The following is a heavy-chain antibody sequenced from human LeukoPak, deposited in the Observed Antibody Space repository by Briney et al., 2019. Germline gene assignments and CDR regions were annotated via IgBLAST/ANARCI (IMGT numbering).Heavy chain of an antibody. CDR1: GFIFSSYG. V-gene: IGHV3-30*03. J-gene: IGHJ4*02. CDR3: ARPATVVTNFDY. Sequence: GGPLRLSCAASGFIFSSYGMHWVRQAPGKGLEWLAVISYDGSNKSYADSVKGRFTISRGNSKNTLYLQMNSLRAEDTAVYYCARPATVVTNFDYWGQGTLVTVSS. D-gene: IGHD4-23*01. CDR2: ISYDGSNK.